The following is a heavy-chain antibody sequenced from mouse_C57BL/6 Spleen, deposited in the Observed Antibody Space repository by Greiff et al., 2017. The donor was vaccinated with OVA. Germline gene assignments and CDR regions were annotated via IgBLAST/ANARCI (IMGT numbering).Heavy chain of an antibody. J-gene: IGHJ3*01. V-gene: IGHV14-4*01. CDR2: IDPENGDT. Sequence: EVKLQESGAELVRPGASVKLSCTASGFNIKDDYMHWVKQRPEQGLEWIGWIDPENGDTEYASKFQGKATITADTSSNTAYLQLSSLTSEDTAVYYCTTLTGTLAYWGQGTLVTVSA. CDR1: GFNIKDDY. CDR3: TTLTGTLAY. D-gene: IGHD4-1*01.